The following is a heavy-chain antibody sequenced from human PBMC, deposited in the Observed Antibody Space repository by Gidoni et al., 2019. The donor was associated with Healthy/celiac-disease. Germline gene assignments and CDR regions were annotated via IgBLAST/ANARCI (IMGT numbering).Heavy chain of an antibody. J-gene: IGHJ6*02. Sequence: QVQLVESGGGVVQPGRSLRLSCAASGFTFSSYAMHRGRQAPGKGLDWVAVIAYEGSNKYYADSVKGRFTISRDNSKNTLYLQMNSLRAEDTAVYYCARDVSSSWFNLGTYYYGMDVWGQGTTVTVSS. CDR3: ARDVSSSWFNLGTYYYGMDV. D-gene: IGHD6-13*01. CDR2: IAYEGSNK. CDR1: GFTFSSYA. V-gene: IGHV3-30*04.